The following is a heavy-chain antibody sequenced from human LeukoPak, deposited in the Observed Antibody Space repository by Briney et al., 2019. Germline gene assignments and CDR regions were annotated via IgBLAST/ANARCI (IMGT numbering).Heavy chain of an antibody. Sequence: GGSLRLSCAASGFTFSNYDMSWVRQAPGKALEWVSSINSGGSAYYADSVKGRFTISRDNSKNTLSLQMNSLRAEDTAVYYCAKEMPPAGAFDYWGQGTLVTVSA. V-gene: IGHV3-23*01. CDR3: AKEMPPAGAFDY. J-gene: IGHJ4*02. CDR2: INSGGSA. CDR1: GFTFSNYD. D-gene: IGHD1-26*01.